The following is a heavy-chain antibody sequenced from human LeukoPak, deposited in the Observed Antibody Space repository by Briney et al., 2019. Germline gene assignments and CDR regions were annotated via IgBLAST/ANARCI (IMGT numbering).Heavy chain of an antibody. J-gene: IGHJ4*02. V-gene: IGHV3-48*03. D-gene: IGHD3-22*01. Sequence: GGSLRLSCAASGFTFSSYEMNWVRQAPGKGLEWVSYISSSGSTIYYADSVKGRFTISRDNSKNTLYLQMNSLRAEDTAVYYCARDQHDSSGFDYWGQGTLVTVSS. CDR1: GFTFSSYE. CDR3: ARDQHDSSGFDY. CDR2: ISSSGSTI.